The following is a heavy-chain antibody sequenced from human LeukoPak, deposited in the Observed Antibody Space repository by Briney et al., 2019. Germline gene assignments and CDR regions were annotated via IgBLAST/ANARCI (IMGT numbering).Heavy chain of an antibody. CDR3: AKGVSTLGEN. CDR1: GFTFSTYA. CDR2: ISVSGGST. Sequence: GGSLRLSCAASGFTFSTYAMSWVRQAPGKGLEWVSGISVSGGSTYYVDSVKGRFTISRDNSKNTLYLQMNSLRAEDTAVYYCAKGVSTLGENWGQGTLVTVFS. V-gene: IGHV3-23*01. J-gene: IGHJ4*02. D-gene: IGHD2-21*01.